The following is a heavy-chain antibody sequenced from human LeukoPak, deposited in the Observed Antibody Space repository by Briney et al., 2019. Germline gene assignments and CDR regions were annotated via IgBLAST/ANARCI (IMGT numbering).Heavy chain of an antibody. CDR3: ARGPPYIVVVPAGVMDV. Sequence: GGSLRLSCEASGFIFSSYGFHWVRQAPGKGLEWVTLISYDGRNQYYGQSVKGRFTISRDNSKNTLYLQMNSLRAEDTAVYYCARGPPYIVVVPAGVMDVWGKGTTVTVSS. CDR2: ISYDGRNQ. V-gene: IGHV3-30*03. D-gene: IGHD2-2*01. J-gene: IGHJ6*04. CDR1: GFIFSSYG.